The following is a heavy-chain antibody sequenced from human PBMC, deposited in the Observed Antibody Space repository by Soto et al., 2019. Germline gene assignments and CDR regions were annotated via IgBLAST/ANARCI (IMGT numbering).Heavy chain of an antibody. Sequence: GASVKVSCKASGYTFTSYGISWVRQAPGQGLEWMGWISAYNGNTNYAQKLQGRVTMTTDTSTSTAYMELRSLRSDDTAMYYCARDPYDYVWGSFRAHYYYYGMDVWGQGTTVTVSS. V-gene: IGHV1-18*01. D-gene: IGHD3-16*02. J-gene: IGHJ6*02. CDR1: GYTFTSYG. CDR3: ARDPYDYVWGSFRAHYYYYGMDV. CDR2: ISAYNGNT.